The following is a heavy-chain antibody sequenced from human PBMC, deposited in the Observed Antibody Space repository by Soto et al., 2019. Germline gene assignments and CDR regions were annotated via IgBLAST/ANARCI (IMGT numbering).Heavy chain of an antibody. Sequence: QVQLVQSGAEVKKPGASVKVSCKASGYTFTSYDINWVRQATGQGLEWMGWMNPNSCNTGYAQKFQGRVTRTRNTSISTAYMEMSSLRSEDTAVYYCARGPGQDYGDYVRYWGQGTLVTVSS. J-gene: IGHJ4*02. V-gene: IGHV1-8*01. D-gene: IGHD4-17*01. CDR1: GYTFTSYD. CDR2: MNPNSCNT. CDR3: ARGPGQDYGDYVRY.